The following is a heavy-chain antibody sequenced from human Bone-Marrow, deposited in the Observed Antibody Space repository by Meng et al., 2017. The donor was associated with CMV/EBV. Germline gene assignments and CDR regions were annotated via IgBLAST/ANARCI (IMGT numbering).Heavy chain of an antibody. D-gene: IGHD2-2*01. CDR3: AIARVVVPAAMAY. CDR1: GFTFSTYW. J-gene: IGHJ4*02. CDR2: IKEDGSQK. V-gene: IGHV3-7*01. Sequence: GGSLRLSCAASGFTFSTYWMNWVRQAPGKGLEWVATIKEDGSQKYYVDSVKGRFTISRDNAKDTLYLQMNSRRAEDTAVYYCAIARVVVPAAMAYWGQGTLVTVSS.